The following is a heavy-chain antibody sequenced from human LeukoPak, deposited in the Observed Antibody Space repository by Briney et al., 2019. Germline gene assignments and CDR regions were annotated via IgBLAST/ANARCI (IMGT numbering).Heavy chain of an antibody. CDR2: IKQDGSEK. J-gene: IGHJ1*01. CDR3: ARVSPPDNVVVVAAAPFEPHLDH. D-gene: IGHD2-15*01. Sequence: GGSLRLSCAASGFTFSSYWMSWVRQAPGKGLEWVANIKQDGSEKYYVDSVKGRFTISRDNAKNSLYLQMNSLRAEDTAVYCRARVSPPDNVVVVAAAPFEPHLDHWGQNTLVTVSS. V-gene: IGHV3-7*01. CDR1: GFTFSSYW.